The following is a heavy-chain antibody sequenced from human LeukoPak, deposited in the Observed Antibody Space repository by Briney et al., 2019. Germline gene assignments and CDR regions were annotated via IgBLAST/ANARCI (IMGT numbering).Heavy chain of an antibody. Sequence: PGGSLRLSCAASGFTFSSYEMNWVRQAPGKGLEWVSYISSSGSTIYYADSVKGRFTISRDNAKNSLYLQMNSLRAEDTAVYYCARGIVVVVAATPTFFYWGQRTLVTVSS. CDR3: ARGIVVVVAATPTFFY. J-gene: IGHJ4*02. CDR2: ISSSGSTI. CDR1: GFTFSSYE. D-gene: IGHD2-15*01. V-gene: IGHV3-48*03.